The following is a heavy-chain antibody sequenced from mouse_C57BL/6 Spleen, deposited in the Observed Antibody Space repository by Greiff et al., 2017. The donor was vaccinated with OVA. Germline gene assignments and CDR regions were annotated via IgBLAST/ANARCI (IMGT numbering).Heavy chain of an antibody. J-gene: IGHJ4*01. CDR2: ISDGGSYT. CDR1: GFTFSSYA. V-gene: IGHV5-4*01. D-gene: IGHD2-12*01. Sequence: EVQGVESGGGLVKPGGSLKLSCAASGFTFSSYAMSWVRQTPEKRLEWVATISDGGSYTYYPDNVKGRFTISRDNAKNNLYLQMSHLKSEDTAMYYCARDYNSLNAMDYWGQGTSVTVSS. CDR3: ARDYNSLNAMDY.